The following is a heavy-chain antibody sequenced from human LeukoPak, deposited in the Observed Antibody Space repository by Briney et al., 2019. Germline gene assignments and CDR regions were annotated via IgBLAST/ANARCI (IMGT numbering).Heavy chain of an antibody. Sequence: PGGSLRLSCAASGFTFSSYEMNWVRQAPGKGLEWVSYISSSGSTIYYADSVKGRFTISRDNAKNPLYLQMNSLRAEDTAVYYCARNTPMGHYFDCWGQGTLVTVSS. V-gene: IGHV3-48*03. CDR1: GFTFSSYE. CDR2: ISSSGSTI. CDR3: ARNTPMGHYFDC. D-gene: IGHD5-18*01. J-gene: IGHJ4*02.